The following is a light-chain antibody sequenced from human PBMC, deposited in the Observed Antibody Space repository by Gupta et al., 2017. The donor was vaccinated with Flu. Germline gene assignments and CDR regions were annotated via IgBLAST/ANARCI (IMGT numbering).Light chain of an antibody. Sequence: QSALTQPASVSGSPGQSITISCTGTSSDVGGYNYVSWYQQHPGQAPKLMIYEVSSRPSGVSNRFSGSKSGNTASLTISGLQAEDEAYYYCSSDTSSSTLVFGGGTKLTVL. CDR2: EVS. CDR1: SSDVGGYNY. J-gene: IGLJ2*01. V-gene: IGLV2-14*01. CDR3: SSDTSSSTLV.